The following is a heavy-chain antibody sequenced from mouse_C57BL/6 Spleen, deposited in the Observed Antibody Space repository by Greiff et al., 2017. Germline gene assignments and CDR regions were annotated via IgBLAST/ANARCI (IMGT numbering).Heavy chain of an antibody. CDR1: GFNIKDYY. CDR2: IDPEDGDT. CDR3: TTVYEYDAWFAY. Sequence: EVQLQQSGAELVRPGASVKLSCTASGFNIKDYYMHWVKQRPEQGLEWIGRIDPEDGDTEYAPKFQGKATMTADTSSNPAYLQHSSLTSEDTAVYYCTTVYEYDAWFAYWGQGTLVTVSA. D-gene: IGHD2-4*01. V-gene: IGHV14-1*01. J-gene: IGHJ3*01.